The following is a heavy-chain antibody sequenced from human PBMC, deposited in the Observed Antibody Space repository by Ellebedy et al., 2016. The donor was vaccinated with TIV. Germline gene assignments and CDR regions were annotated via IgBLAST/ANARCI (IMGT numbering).Heavy chain of an antibody. V-gene: IGHV1-3*01. CDR1: GYTFTSYA. D-gene: IGHD3-22*01. CDR2: SNAGDGNT. Sequence: AASVKVSCKASGYTFTSYAMHWVRQAPGQRLEWMGWSNAGDGNTKYSQKFQGRVIITRDTSASTAYMELSSLRSEDTAVYYCARGSLRYYYDRAAFDYWGQGTLVTVSS. J-gene: IGHJ4*02. CDR3: ARGSLRYYYDRAAFDY.